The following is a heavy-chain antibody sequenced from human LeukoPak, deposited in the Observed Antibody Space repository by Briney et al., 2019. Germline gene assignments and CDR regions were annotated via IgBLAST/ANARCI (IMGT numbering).Heavy chain of an antibody. CDR3: ARRVRFTGYCSGGSCYTFDY. V-gene: IGHV5-51*01. CDR2: IYPGGTDT. Sequence: GESLKISCKGSGYSFTSYWIGWVRQMPGKGLERIGVIYPGGTDTRYSPSFQGQVTISADKSISTAYLQWSSLKASDTAMYYCARRVRFTGYCSGGSCYTFDYWGQGTLVTVSS. J-gene: IGHJ4*02. CDR1: GYSFTSYW. D-gene: IGHD2-15*01.